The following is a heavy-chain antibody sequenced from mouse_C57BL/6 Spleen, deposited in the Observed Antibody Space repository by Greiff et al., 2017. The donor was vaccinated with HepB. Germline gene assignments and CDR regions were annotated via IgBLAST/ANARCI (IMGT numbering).Heavy chain of an antibody. V-gene: IGHV1-42*01. CDR2: INPSTGGT. CDR1: GYSFTGYY. CDR3: ARDSSGYVDY. J-gene: IGHJ2*01. Sequence: VQLQQSGPELVKPGASVKISCKASGYSFTGYYMNWVKQSPEKSLEWIGEINPSTGGTTYNQKFTAKATLTVDKSSSTAYMQLKSLTSEDSAVYYCARDSSGYVDYWGQGTTLTVSS. D-gene: IGHD3-2*02.